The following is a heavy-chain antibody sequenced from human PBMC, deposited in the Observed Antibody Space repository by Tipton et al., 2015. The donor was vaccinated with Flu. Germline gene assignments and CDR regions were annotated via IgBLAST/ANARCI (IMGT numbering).Heavy chain of an antibody. J-gene: IGHJ5*02. Sequence: TLSLTCTVSGVFFSSYYWNWIRQPPGKGLEWIGYIYNNKYTKYNPSLESRVTISIDTSKNQFSLNMNSVTAADTAVYYCARQLHDSGSYSGWFDPWGQGTLVTVSS. V-gene: IGHV4-59*08. CDR3: ARQLHDSGSYSGWFDP. D-gene: IGHD3-10*01. CDR2: IYNNKYT. CDR1: GVFFSSYY.